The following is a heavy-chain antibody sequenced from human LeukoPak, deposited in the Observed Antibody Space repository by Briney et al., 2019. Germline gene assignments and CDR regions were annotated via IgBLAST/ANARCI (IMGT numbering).Heavy chain of an antibody. CDR3: AKALSGRVGATIGFDY. V-gene: IGHV3-23*01. D-gene: IGHD1-26*01. J-gene: IGHJ4*02. Sequence: GGFLRLSCAASGFTFSSYAMSWVRQAPGKGLEWVSAISGSGGSTYYADSVKGRFTISRDNSKNTLYLQMNSLRAEDTAVYYCAKALSGRVGATIGFDYWGQGTLVTVSS. CDR2: ISGSGGST. CDR1: GFTFSSYA.